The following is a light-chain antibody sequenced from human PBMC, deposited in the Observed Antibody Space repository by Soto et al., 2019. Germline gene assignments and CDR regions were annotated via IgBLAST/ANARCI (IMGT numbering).Light chain of an antibody. Sequence: EVVLTQSPAPLSLSAGASATLSCRASQSVSSYLAWYQQKPGQATRLLIYDASNRATGIPARFSGSGSGTDFTLTISSLEPEEFAVYYCKQRSNWPVTVGKGTKVDIK. CDR2: DAS. V-gene: IGKV3-11*01. CDR1: QSVSSY. J-gene: IGKJ1*01. CDR3: KQRSNWPVT.